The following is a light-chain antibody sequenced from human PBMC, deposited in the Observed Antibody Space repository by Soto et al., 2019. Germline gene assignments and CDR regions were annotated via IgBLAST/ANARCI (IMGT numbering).Light chain of an antibody. CDR2: LAS. Sequence: IQMTHSPSSLSASVGDRVTITCLASQSISNYLNWYQQRPWRAPKLLIYLASSLSSGVPSKFSGSGSGTDFTLTISVLQPEDSATDYCQQTYITPLTFGQGTRQ. J-gene: IGKJ5*01. CDR3: QQTYITPLT. V-gene: IGKV1-39*01. CDR1: QSISNY.